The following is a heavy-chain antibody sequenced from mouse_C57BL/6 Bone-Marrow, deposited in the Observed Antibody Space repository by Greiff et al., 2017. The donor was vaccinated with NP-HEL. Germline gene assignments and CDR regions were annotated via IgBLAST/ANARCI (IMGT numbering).Heavy chain of an antibody. Sequence: QVQLQQSGAELVRPGTSVKMSCTASGYTFTNYWIGWAKQRPGHGLEWIGDIYPGGGYTNYNEKFKGKATLTADKSSSTAYLQFSSLTSEDSAIYYCARDYYDYDGGDYYAMDYWGQGTSVTVSA. CDR1: GYTFTNYW. CDR3: ARDYYDYDGGDYYAMDY. CDR2: IYPGGGYT. V-gene: IGHV1-63*01. D-gene: IGHD2-4*01. J-gene: IGHJ4*01.